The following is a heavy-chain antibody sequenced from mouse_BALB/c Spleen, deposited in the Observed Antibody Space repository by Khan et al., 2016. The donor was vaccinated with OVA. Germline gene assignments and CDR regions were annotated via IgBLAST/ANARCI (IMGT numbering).Heavy chain of an antibody. Sequence: QVQLQQSGAELARPGASVNLSCKASGYTFTDYYINWMRQRTGQGLEWIGEIYPGSANIYYHEKFKGQATLTADKSSSTVYMQLSSLTSEDSAVYFGAREWAAWFPYWGQGTLVTVSA. J-gene: IGHJ3*01. CDR3: AREWAAWFPY. CDR2: IYPGSANI. V-gene: IGHV1-77*01. CDR1: GYTFTDYY.